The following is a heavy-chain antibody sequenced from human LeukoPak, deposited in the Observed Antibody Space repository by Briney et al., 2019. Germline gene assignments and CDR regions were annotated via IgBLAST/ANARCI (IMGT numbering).Heavy chain of an antibody. D-gene: IGHD1-26*01. CDR3: ARDIDFST. CDR2: IWNGGSKK. J-gene: IGHJ6*02. V-gene: IGHV3-33*01. Sequence: GRSLRLSCAASGFTFSGYGVHWVREAPGKGVEGVVVIWNGGSKKYYADSVRGRFTISRDNAKDTLYLQMNSVRAEDTTIYYCARDIDFSTWGLGTTVTVSS. CDR1: GFTFSGYG.